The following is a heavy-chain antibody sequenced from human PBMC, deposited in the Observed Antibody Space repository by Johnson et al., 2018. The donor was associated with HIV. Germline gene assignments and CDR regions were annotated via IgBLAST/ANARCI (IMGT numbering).Heavy chain of an antibody. CDR2: LKSKTDGGTT. CDR1: GFTFNNAW. V-gene: IGHV3-15*01. CDR3: SSPNFWSGQSLSEAFDI. Sequence: VQLVESGGGLVKPGGSLRLSCAVSGFTFNNAWVSWVRQAPGKGLAWVGRLKSKTDGGTTEYAASVKGRFTISRDDSKGIAYLEMNSLRTEDTGVYYCSSPNFWSGQSLSEAFDIWGRGTMVTVSS. J-gene: IGHJ3*02. D-gene: IGHD3-3*01.